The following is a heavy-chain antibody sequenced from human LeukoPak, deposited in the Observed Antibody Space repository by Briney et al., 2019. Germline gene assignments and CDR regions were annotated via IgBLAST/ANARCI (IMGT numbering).Heavy chain of an antibody. V-gene: IGHV3-30-3*01. J-gene: IGHJ4*02. Sequence: QPGGSLRLSCAASGFTFSSYAMSWVRQAPGKGLEWVAVISYDGSNKYYADSVKGRFTISRDNSKNTLYLQMNSLRAEDTAVYYCAKDQSSGYWALDYWGQGALITVSS. CDR2: ISYDGSNK. D-gene: IGHD3-22*01. CDR3: AKDQSSGYWALDY. CDR1: GFTFSSYA.